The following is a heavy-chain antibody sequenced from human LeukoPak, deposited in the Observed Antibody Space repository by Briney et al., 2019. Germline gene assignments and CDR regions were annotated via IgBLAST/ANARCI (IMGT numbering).Heavy chain of an antibody. J-gene: IGHJ3*02. CDR3: ARDLWFGAGRVFDI. D-gene: IGHD3-10*01. Sequence: KSSETLSLTCTVSGGSISSSSYYWGWIRQPPGKGLEWIGSIYYSGSTYYNPSLKSRVTISVDTSKNQLSLKLSSVTAADTAVYYCARDLWFGAGRVFDIWGQGTMVTVSS. CDR1: GGSISSSSYY. CDR2: IYYSGST. V-gene: IGHV4-39*07.